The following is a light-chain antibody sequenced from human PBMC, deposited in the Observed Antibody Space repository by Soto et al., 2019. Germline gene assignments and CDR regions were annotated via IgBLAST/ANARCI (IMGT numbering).Light chain of an antibody. V-gene: IGLV1-40*01. CDR2: NNS. CDR3: QSYDSSLSGVV. CDR1: SSNIGAGYD. J-gene: IGLJ2*01. Sequence: SALTQPPSVSGAPGQRVTISCTGSSSNIGAGYDVHWYQQLPGTAPKLLIYNNSNRPSGVPDRFSGSKSGTSASLAITGLQAEDEADYYCQSYDSSLSGVVFGGGTKLTVL.